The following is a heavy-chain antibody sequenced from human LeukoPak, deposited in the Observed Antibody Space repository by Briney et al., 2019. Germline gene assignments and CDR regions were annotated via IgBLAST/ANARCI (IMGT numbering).Heavy chain of an antibody. CDR3: ARAPQRASHNWFDP. CDR2: MNPNSGNT. V-gene: IGHV1-8*01. CDR1: GYTFTSYD. Sequence: GASVKVSCKASGYTFTSYDNNWVRQATGQGVEWMGWMNPNSGNTGYAQKFQGRVTMTRNTSISTAYMELSSLRSEDTAVYYCARAPQRASHNWFDPWGQGTLVTVSS. J-gene: IGHJ5*02. D-gene: IGHD2-2*01.